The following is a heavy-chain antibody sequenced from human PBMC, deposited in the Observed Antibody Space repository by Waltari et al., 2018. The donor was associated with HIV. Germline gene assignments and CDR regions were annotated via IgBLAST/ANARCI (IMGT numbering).Heavy chain of an antibody. J-gene: IGHJ6*02. CDR3: ANTFFKTTLNLYYFGMDV. V-gene: IGHV3-30*18. CDR2: ISYDESKK. D-gene: IGHD3-3*02. Sequence: QVRLVESGGGVVQPGRSLRLSCAASGFTFSDYGMPWVRQAPGKGLEWVALISYDESKKYYADSVMGRFTISRDIPKNTLYLQMNSLRAEDSAVYYCANTFFKTTLNLYYFGMDVWGQGTTVIVSS. CDR1: GFTFSDYG.